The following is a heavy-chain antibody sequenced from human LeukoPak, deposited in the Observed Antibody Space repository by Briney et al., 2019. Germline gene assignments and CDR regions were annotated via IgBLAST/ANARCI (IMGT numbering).Heavy chain of an antibody. Sequence: GGSLRLSCTGSGFIFNSYGINWVRQAPGKGLEWVAYISSSTSSIFYADSVKGRFTISRDHAKDSALLQMNSLRVEDTALYFCARDGVMAETPFYFDSWGQGALVTVSS. CDR2: ISSSTSSI. D-gene: IGHD2-21*01. J-gene: IGHJ4*02. V-gene: IGHV3-48*01. CDR1: GFIFNSYG. CDR3: ARDGVMAETPFYFDS.